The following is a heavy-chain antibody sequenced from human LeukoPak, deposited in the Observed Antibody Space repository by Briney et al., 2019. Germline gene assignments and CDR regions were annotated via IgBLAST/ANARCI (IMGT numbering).Heavy chain of an antibody. D-gene: IGHD3-10*01. CDR1: GFTFSSYS. CDR2: ISSSSSYI. CDR3: ARRGASGSYLYFDY. J-gene: IGHJ4*02. V-gene: IGHV3-21*04. Sequence: GGSLRLSCAASGFTFSSYSMNWVRQAPGNGLEWFSSISSSSSYIYYADSVKGRFTISRDNAKNSLYLQMNSLRAEDTAVYYCARRGASGSYLYFDYWGQGTLVTVSS.